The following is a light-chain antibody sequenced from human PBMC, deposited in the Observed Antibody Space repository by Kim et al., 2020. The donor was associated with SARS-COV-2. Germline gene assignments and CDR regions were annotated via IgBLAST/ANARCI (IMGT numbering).Light chain of an antibody. J-gene: IGKJ1*01. Sequence: DIQMTQSPTTLSASVGDRVTITCRASQSINNWLAWYQQKPGKAPKLLIYDASSLESGVPSRFSGSGSGTEFTLTISSLQPDDFATYYCQQYHDWGTFGQGTKVDIK. V-gene: IGKV1-5*01. CDR3: QQYHDWGT. CDR2: DAS. CDR1: QSINNW.